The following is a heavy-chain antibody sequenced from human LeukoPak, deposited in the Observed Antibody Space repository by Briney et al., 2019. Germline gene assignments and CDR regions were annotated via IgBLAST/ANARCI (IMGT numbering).Heavy chain of an antibody. D-gene: IGHD3-9*01. J-gene: IGHJ6*03. Sequence: ASVKVSCKASGYTFTSYGISWVRQATGQGLEWMGWMNPNSGNTGYAQKFQGRVTMTRNTSISTAYMELSSLRSEDTAVYYCARGPVRYARYFDWTSYYYYYYMDVWGKGTTVTISS. CDR3: ARGPVRYARYFDWTSYYYYYYMDV. CDR2: MNPNSGNT. CDR1: GYTFTSYG. V-gene: IGHV1-8*02.